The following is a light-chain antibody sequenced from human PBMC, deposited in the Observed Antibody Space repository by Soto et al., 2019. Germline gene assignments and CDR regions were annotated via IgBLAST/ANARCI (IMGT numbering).Light chain of an antibody. V-gene: IGKV1-27*01. CDR1: EGISYY. CDR3: LKYNGGGVT. J-gene: IGKJ3*01. CDR2: GAS. Sequence: DVQMTQSPSSLSASVGDRVTMTCRASEGISYYAAWYQQKAGKAPKLLIYGASTLQSGVPSRISGSGSGAVFTLTISSLQPEDFGTYYCLKYNGGGVTFGPGTKVEIK.